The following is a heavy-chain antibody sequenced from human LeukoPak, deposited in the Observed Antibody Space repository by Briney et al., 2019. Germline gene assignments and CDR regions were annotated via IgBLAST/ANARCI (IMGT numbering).Heavy chain of an antibody. CDR1: GFTFSGSA. V-gene: IGHV3-73*01. J-gene: IGHJ6*03. CDR2: IRSKANSYAT. CDR3: TSSPVGATTFYYYYMDV. D-gene: IGHD1-26*01. Sequence: PGGSLRLSCAASGFTFSGSAMHWVRQASGKGLEWVGRIRSKANSYATAYAASVKGRFTISRDDSKNTAYLQMNSLKTEDTAVYYCTSSPVGATTFYYYYMDVWGKGTTVTVSS.